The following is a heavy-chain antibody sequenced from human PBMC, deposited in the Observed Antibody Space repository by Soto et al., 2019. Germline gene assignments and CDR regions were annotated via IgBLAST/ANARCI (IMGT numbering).Heavy chain of an antibody. D-gene: IGHD2-15*01. CDR1: GGSFSGYY. V-gene: IGHV4-34*01. CDR3: ARVRVEVVVAATPFSYYYYGMGV. J-gene: IGHJ6*02. CDR2: INHSGST. Sequence: SETLSLTCAVYGGSFSGYYWSWIRQPPGKGLEWIGEINHSGSTNYNPSLKSRVTISVDTSKNQFSLKLSSVTAADTAVYYCARVRVEVVVAATPFSYYYYGMGVWGQGTTVTVSS.